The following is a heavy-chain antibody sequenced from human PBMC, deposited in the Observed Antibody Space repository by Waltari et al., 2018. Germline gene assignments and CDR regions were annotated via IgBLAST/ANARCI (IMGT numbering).Heavy chain of an antibody. Sequence: QVQLVQSGAEVKKPGSSVKVSCKASGGTFSSYAISWVRQAPGQGLEWMGGIIPIFGTANYAQKFQGRVTITTDESTSTAYMELSSLRSEDTAVYYCARRGDYDFWSGSNDAFDIWGQGTMVTVSS. J-gene: IGHJ3*02. CDR2: IIPIFGTA. V-gene: IGHV1-69*05. D-gene: IGHD3-3*01. CDR3: ARRGDYDFWSGSNDAFDI. CDR1: GGTFSSYA.